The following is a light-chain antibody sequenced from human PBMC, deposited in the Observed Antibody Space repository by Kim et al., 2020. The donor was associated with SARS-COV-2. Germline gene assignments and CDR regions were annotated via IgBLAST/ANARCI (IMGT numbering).Light chain of an antibody. J-gene: IGKJ1*01. V-gene: IGKV3D-7*01. CDR2: GAS. CDR3: QQDYNLPRT. CDR1: QSVSSSY. Sequence: PGERVTLSCRASQSVSSSYLTWYQQKPGQAPWLLIYGASTRATGIPARFSGSGSGTDFTLTISSLQPEDFAVYYCQQDYNLPRTFGQGTKV.